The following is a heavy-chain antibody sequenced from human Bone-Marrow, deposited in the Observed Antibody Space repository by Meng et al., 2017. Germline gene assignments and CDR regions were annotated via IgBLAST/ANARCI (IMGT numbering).Heavy chain of an antibody. CDR2: IDNEGSYT. CDR3: ASQEDAFDI. CDR1: GFTFSNYW. V-gene: IGHV3-74*01. Sequence: GESLKISCAASGFTFSNYWMHWVRQVPGKGLVWVSRIDNEGSYTNYADSVKGRFSISRDNGKNTLYLQMNSLRVEDTAVYYCASQEDAFDIWGQGTMVTVSS. J-gene: IGHJ3*02.